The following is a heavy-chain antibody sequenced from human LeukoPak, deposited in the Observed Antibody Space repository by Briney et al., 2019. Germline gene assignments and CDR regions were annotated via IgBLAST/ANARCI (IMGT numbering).Heavy chain of an antibody. CDR1: GGTFSSYA. D-gene: IGHD1-26*01. J-gene: IGHJ6*04. V-gene: IGHV1-69*13. Sequence: SVKVSCKASGGTFSSYAISWVRQAPGQGLEWMGGIIPIFGTANYAQKFQGRVTITADESTSTAYMELSSPRSEDTAVYYCARSSGYDYGMDVWGKGTTVTVSS. CDR3: ARSSGYDYGMDV. CDR2: IIPIFGTA.